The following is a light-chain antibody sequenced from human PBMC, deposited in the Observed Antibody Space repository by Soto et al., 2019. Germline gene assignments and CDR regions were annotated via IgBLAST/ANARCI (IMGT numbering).Light chain of an antibody. CDR1: QDIRNY. CDR3: IQDHNYFWP. J-gene: IGKJ4*02. CDR2: GES. V-gene: IGKV1-6*01. Sequence: AVQMTQSPPSLSASVGDRVTITCRASQDIRNYLSWYQHKPGKAPKLLIYGESSLQSGVPSRFAGSGSGKDFTLTISGLQPEDSASYFCIQDHNYFWPFGRGTKVDIX.